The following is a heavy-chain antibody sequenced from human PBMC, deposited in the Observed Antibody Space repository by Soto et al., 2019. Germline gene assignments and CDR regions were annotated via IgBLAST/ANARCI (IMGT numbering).Heavy chain of an antibody. D-gene: IGHD1-1*01. V-gene: IGHV4-39*01. CDR3: ASQLESTTYFDY. J-gene: IGHJ4*02. CDR2: ISHTGSP. CDR1: GGSISNSGYF. Sequence: LQLQESGPGLVKPSETLSLTCTVSGGSISNSGYFWAWMRQPPGKGLEWVGTISHTGSPRYNPSLKSRVTISVDTSKNQFSLRLPSVTAADTAVFYCASQLESTTYFDYWGRGTLVTVSS.